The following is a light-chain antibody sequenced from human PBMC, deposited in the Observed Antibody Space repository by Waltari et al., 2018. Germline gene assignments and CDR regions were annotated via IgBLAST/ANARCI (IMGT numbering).Light chain of an antibody. CDR2: RTN. Sequence: QSVLTQPPSASGTPGQRVTISCSGSRSNIGGVTVHWYQHVPGTAPKLLIYRTNERPSGVPDRFSGSKSGTSASLAITGLQSEDEADYYCSAWDVSLNTWMFGGGTKLTVL. CDR3: SAWDVSLNTWM. J-gene: IGLJ3*02. V-gene: IGLV1-44*01. CDR1: RSNIGGVT.